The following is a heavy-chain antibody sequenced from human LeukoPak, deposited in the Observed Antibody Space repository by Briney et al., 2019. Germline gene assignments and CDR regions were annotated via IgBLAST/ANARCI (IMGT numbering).Heavy chain of an antibody. CDR2: ISAYNGNT. CDR3: AREAVLRYFDWLPLDY. D-gene: IGHD3-9*01. V-gene: IGHV1-18*01. J-gene: IGHJ4*02. CDR1: GYTFTSYG. Sequence: ASVKVSCKASGYTFTSYGISWVRQAPGQGLEWMGWISAYNGNTNYAQKLQGRVTMTTDTSTSTAYMELRSLRSDDTAVYYCAREAVLRYFDWLPLDYWGQGTLVTVSS.